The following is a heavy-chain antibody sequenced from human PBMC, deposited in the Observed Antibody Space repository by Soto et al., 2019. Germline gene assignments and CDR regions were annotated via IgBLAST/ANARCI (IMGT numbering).Heavy chain of an antibody. CDR3: ARPLWRDDYNWGYFDL. J-gene: IGHJ2*01. D-gene: IGHD4-4*01. V-gene: IGHV3-30*19. CDR1: GFTFSSYG. Sequence: PVGSLRLSCAASGFTFSSYGMHWVRQAPGKGLEWVAAIWYDGSNKYYADSVKGRFTISRDNSKNTLYLQMNSLRTEDTAVYYCARPLWRDDYNWGYFDLWGRGTLVTVSS. CDR2: IWYDGSNK.